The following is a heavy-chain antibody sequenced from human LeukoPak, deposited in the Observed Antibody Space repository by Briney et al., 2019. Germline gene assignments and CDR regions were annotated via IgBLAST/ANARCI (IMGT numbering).Heavy chain of an antibody. J-gene: IGHJ5*02. CDR2: ISDSGGST. D-gene: IGHD6-19*01. V-gene: IGHV3-23*01. CDR1: GFTFSTNR. Sequence: GGSLRLSCAASGFTFSTNRMNWVRTSQRKGVERGSLISDSGGSTYYADSVKGRFTISRDNSKNTLYLQMTNLRAADTAVYYCAKDLSRAVAADWFDPWDQGSPVTVSS. CDR3: AKDLSRAVAADWFDP.